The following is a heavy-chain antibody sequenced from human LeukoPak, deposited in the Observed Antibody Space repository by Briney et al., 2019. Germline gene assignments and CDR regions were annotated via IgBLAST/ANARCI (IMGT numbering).Heavy chain of an antibody. CDR3: ARFRGRYAFDI. D-gene: IGHD3-10*01. V-gene: IGHV4-61*02. Sequence: SETLSLTCTVSGGSISSGNYYWSWIRQPAGKGLEWIGLIYTSGSTYYNPSLKSRVTISVDTSKNQFSLKLSSVTAADTAVYYCARFRGRYAFDIWGQGTMVTVSS. CDR1: GGSISSGNYY. J-gene: IGHJ3*02. CDR2: IYTSGST.